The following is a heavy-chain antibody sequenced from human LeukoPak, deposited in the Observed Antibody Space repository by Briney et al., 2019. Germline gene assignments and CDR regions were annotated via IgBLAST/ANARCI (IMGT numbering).Heavy chain of an antibody. J-gene: IGHJ4*02. CDR1: GFTFDDYG. V-gene: IGHV3-20*04. D-gene: IGHD3-9*01. Sequence: GGSLRFSCAASGFTFDDYGMSWVRQAPGKGLEWVSGINWNGGSTGYADSVKGRFTISRDNAKNSLYLQMNSLRAEDTALYYCARDKRYYDILTGYYGPSDYWGQGTLVTVSS. CDR3: ARDKRYYDILTGYYGPSDY. CDR2: INWNGGST.